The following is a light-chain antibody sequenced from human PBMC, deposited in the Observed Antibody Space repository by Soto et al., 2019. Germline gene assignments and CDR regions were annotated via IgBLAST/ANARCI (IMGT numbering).Light chain of an antibody. CDR2: DAS. CDR3: QQRLHWSIT. J-gene: IGKJ5*01. Sequence: DIVLTQSPATLSLSPGDRVTLSCRASQSVGRFLSWYQHSPGQGPRPHVYDASNRATGVPARFSGSGSETAFTLNIGSLEPEDLAVYYSQQRLHWSITVGQGTRLEIK. CDR1: QSVGRF. V-gene: IGKV3-11*01.